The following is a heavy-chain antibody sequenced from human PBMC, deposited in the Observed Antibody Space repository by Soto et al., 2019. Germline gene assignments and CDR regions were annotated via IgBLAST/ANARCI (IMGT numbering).Heavy chain of an antibody. V-gene: IGHV3-7*01. D-gene: IGHD1-26*01. J-gene: IGHJ6*03. CDR2: IKQDGSEK. CDR3: ARELRELQPWTQYYYMDV. CDR1: GFTFSSYW. Sequence: VQLVESGGGLVQPGGSLRLSCAASGFTFSSYWMSWVRQAPGKGLEWVANIKQDGSEKYYVDSVKGRFTISRDNANNSLYLQMNSLRAEDTAVYYCARELRELQPWTQYYYMDVWGKGATVTVSS.